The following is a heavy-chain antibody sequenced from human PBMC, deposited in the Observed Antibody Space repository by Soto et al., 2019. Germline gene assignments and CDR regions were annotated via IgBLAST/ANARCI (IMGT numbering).Heavy chain of an antibody. Sequence: QVQLVQSGAEVKKPGASVKVSCKAPGYTFTGYYMHWVRQAPGQGPEWMGWINPNSGGTNYAQKFQGWVTMTRDTSISIAYMELRRLRSDDTAVYYCASAGTVVTPVFDYWGQGTLVTVSS. D-gene: IGHD2-21*02. CDR2: INPNSGGT. CDR3: ASAGTVVTPVFDY. V-gene: IGHV1-2*04. CDR1: GYTFTGYY. J-gene: IGHJ4*02.